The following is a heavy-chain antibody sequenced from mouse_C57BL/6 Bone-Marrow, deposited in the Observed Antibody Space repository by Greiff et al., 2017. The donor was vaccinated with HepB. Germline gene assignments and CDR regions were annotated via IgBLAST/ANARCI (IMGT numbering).Heavy chain of an antibody. D-gene: IGHD1-1*01. CDR1: GYTFTDHT. CDR3: ARRAYYGSSYYAMDY. J-gene: IGHJ4*01. V-gene: IGHV1-78*01. CDR2: IYPRDGST. Sequence: VQLQQSDAELVKPGASVKISCKVSGYTFTDHTIHWMKQSHEKGLEWIGYIYPRDGSTKYNEKFKGKATLTADKSSSTAYMQLNSLTSEDSAVYFCARRAYYGSSYYAMDYWGQGTSVTVSS.